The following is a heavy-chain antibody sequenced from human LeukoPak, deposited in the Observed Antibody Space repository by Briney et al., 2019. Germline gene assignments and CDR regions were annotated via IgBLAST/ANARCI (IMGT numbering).Heavy chain of an antibody. CDR2: ISGSGDST. D-gene: IGHD3-10*01. V-gene: IGHV3-23*01. J-gene: IGHJ4*02. Sequence: GGSLRLSCAASGFTFSSYAMIWVRQAPGKGLEWVSGISGSGDSTYYADSVEGRFTISRDNSKNTLYLQMNSLRAEDTAVYYCAKDPSYGSGTYADYWGQGTLVTVSS. CDR3: AKDPSYGSGTYADY. CDR1: GFTFSSYA.